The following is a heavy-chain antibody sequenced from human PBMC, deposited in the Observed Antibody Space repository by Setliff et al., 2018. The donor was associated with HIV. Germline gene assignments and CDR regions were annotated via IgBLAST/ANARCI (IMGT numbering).Heavy chain of an antibody. D-gene: IGHD5-12*01. CDR1: GDSINSGGYY. CDR2: IYYSGNT. CDR3: ARGGYNGYESPFDD. J-gene: IGHJ4*02. V-gene: IGHV4-31*03. Sequence: PSETLSLTCIVSGDSINSGGYYWSWIRQRPGKALEWIGHIYYSGNTHYSPSLKSRLTMSLDRSQNHFFLRLRSVTAADTAVYYCARGGYNGYESPFDDWGLGTLVTVPQ.